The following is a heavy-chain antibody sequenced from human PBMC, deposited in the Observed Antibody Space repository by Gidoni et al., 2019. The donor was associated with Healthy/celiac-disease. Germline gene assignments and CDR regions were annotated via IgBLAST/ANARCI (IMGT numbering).Heavy chain of an antibody. CDR2: ISSSSSYI. V-gene: IGHV3-21*01. Sequence: EVQLVESGGGLVKPGGSLSLSCAASGFTFRSYSMNWVRQAPGKGLEWVSSISSSSSYIYYADSVKGRFTISRDNAKNSLYLQMNSLRAEDTAVYYCARVRTYYYDSSGYAEFDYWGQGTLVTVSS. CDR3: ARVRTYYYDSSGYAEFDY. CDR1: GFTFRSYS. J-gene: IGHJ4*02. D-gene: IGHD3-22*01.